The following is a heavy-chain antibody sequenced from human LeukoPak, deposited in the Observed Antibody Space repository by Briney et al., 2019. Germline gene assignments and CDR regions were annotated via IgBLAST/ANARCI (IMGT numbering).Heavy chain of an antibody. CDR3: ARGHEDSASCLDS. V-gene: IGHV3-21*01. CDR2: ISTFSNYI. J-gene: IGHJ4*02. D-gene: IGHD6-6*01. CDR1: GFTFSNHY. Sequence: PGGSLRLSCAASGFTFSNHYMTWVRQAPGKGLEWVSSISTFSNYIYYADSVKGRFTISRDNAKNSLYLQMNSLRAEETAVYFCARGHEDSASCLDSWGQGTLVTVSS.